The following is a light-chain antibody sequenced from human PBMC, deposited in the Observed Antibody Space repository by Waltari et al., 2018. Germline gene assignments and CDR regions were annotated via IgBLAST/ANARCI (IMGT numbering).Light chain of an antibody. CDR3: QSFDNSLSGWV. CDR1: SSNLGAGND. J-gene: IGLJ3*02. Sequence: QSAVTQPPSVSGAPGQSVTISCTGTSSNLGAGNDVHWYQQLPGKAPKPLISPNRDRPSWVPDRFCGSESGSSASLAIAVLQAEDEADYYCQSFDNSLSGWVFGGGTKVTVL. V-gene: IGLV1-40*01. CDR2: PNR.